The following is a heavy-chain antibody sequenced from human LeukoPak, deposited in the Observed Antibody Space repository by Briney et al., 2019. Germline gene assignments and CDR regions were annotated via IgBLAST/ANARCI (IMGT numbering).Heavy chain of an antibody. CDR2: LYTGGGT. CDR1: GFSVRTTF. J-gene: IGHJ4*02. CDR3: TRSGYRHPYHFDS. D-gene: IGHD3-22*01. V-gene: IGHV3-53*01. Sequence: GGSLRLSCAASGFSVRTTFMSWVRQTPDKGLEWVSVLYTGGGTDHADSVKGRFTISRDTSKNTLSLQMNDLRVDDTAIYYCTRSGYRHPYHFDSWGQGTLVAVSS.